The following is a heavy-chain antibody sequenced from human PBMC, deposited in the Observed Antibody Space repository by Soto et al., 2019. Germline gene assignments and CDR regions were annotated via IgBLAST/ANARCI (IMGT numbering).Heavy chain of an antibody. Sequence: SETLPLTCTVSGGSISSGDYYWSWIRKPPGKGLEWIGYIYYSGSTYYNPSLKSRVTISVDTSKNQFSLKLSSVTAADTAVYCCARDSGDQVLDYWGQGTLVTVSS. CDR2: IYYSGST. J-gene: IGHJ4*02. V-gene: IGHV4-30-4*01. CDR1: GGSISSGDYY. CDR3: ARDSGDQVLDY. D-gene: IGHD7-27*01.